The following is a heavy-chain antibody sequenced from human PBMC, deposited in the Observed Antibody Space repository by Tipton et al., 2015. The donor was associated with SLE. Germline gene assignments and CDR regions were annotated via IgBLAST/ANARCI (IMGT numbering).Heavy chain of an antibody. Sequence: SLRLSCVASGFTFRDYWMHWVRQGPGKGLVWVSRVNSDGSDTIYADSVKGRFTISRDISKNTVYLQMNSLRTEDTAVYYCAKETGSPWGQGTLVTVSS. J-gene: IGHJ5*02. CDR1: GFTFRDYW. CDR2: VNSDGSDT. V-gene: IGHV3-74*01. CDR3: AKETGSP. D-gene: IGHD1-14*01.